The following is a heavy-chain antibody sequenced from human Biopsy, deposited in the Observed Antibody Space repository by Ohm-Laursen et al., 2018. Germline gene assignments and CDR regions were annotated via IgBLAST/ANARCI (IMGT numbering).Heavy chain of an antibody. V-gene: IGHV3-53*01. Sequence: GSLRLSCAASGFSVNDNYMSWVRQAPGKGLEWVSFIYGDCRTFYAGSVKDRFTLSRDTSNNLMFLQMDSLRADDTTVYYCARGGIVSVHSYGRMGLFYFDSWGQGTLVTVAS. CDR3: ARGGIVSVHSYGRMGLFYFDS. J-gene: IGHJ4*02. D-gene: IGHD5-18*01. CDR2: IYGDCRT. CDR1: GFSVNDNY.